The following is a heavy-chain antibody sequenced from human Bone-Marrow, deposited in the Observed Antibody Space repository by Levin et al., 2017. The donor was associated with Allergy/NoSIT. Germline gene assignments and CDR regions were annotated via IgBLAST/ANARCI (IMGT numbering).Heavy chain of an antibody. J-gene: IGHJ4*02. CDR3: TTGGEAEARPTEFDY. CDR1: GFTFTDAW. CDR2: IKSKIDGGTT. V-gene: IGHV3-15*01. Sequence: GESLKISCAASGFTFTDAWMTWVRQAPGKGLEWVGRIKSKIDGGTTDYAAPVKGRFIISRDDSKNTVNLQLNSLRSEDTAVYFCTTGGEAEARPTEFDYWGQGTLVTVSS. D-gene: IGHD6-6*01.